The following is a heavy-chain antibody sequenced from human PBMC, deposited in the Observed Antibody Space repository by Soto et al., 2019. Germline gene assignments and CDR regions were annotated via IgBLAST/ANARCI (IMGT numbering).Heavy chain of an antibody. CDR1: GFTFSSYA. Sequence: EVQLLESGGGLVQPGGSLRLSCAASGFTFSSYAMSWVRQAPGKGLEWVSAISGSGGTTYYADYVKGRFTFSRDNSKTTLYLQTISLSAEDTAVSYLANTANGWFGAFDIWGQGTMVTVSS. J-gene: IGHJ3*02. CDR2: ISGSGGTT. CDR3: ANTANGWFGAFDI. V-gene: IGHV3-23*01. D-gene: IGHD3-10*01.